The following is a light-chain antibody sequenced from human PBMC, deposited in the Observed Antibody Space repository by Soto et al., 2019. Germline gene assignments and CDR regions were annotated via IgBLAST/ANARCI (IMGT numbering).Light chain of an antibody. CDR3: QQYANSHGT. Sequence: ENVMTQSPGTLSLSPGERATLSCRASQSVSTNYVARYQQKPGQAPRLLIYGASSRASGIPDRFRGSGSGTDSTLTISRLEPEDFAVYYCQQYANSHGTFGQGTKVDIK. J-gene: IGKJ1*01. CDR2: GAS. V-gene: IGKV3-20*01. CDR1: QSVSTNY.